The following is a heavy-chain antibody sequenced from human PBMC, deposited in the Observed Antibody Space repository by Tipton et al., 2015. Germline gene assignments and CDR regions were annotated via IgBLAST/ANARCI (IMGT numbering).Heavy chain of an antibody. CDR3: ARGGAGYYYDSVGYLS. CDR1: GGSVTSNNYF. J-gene: IGHJ5*02. CDR2: IFHSGST. D-gene: IGHD3-22*01. V-gene: IGHV4-61*01. Sequence: LRLSCSVSGGSVTSNNYFWSWIRQPPGKGLEWIGYIFHSGSTSYNPSLRSRAYISIDTSKNQFSLKLNSVTAADTAVYYCARGGAGYYYDSVGYLSWGQGTLVTVSS.